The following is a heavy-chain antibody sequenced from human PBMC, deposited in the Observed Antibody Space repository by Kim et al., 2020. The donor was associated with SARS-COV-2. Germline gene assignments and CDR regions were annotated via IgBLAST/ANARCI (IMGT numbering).Heavy chain of an antibody. CDR3: ARDSGARCSDCGGYSYVANWFDP. V-gene: IGHV4-4*02. CDR1: GGSISSSNW. J-gene: IGHJ5*02. Sequence: SETLSLTCAVSGGSISSSNWWSWVRQPPGKGLEWIGEIYHSGSTNYNPSLKSRVIISVDKSKNQFSLKLSSVTAADTAVYYCARDSGARCSDCGGYSYVANWFDPWGQGTLVTVSS. D-gene: IGHD5-18*01. CDR2: IYHSGST.